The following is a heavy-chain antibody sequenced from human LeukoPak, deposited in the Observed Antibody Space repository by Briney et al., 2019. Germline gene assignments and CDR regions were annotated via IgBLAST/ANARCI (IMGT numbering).Heavy chain of an antibody. Sequence: GGSLRLSCAASGFTFSSSWMHWVRQAPGKGLVWVSRINSDGSSTNYADSVKGRFPISRDNAKNTLYLQMNSLRAEDTAVYYCAREGRGGYYGFDYWGQGTLVTVSS. V-gene: IGHV3-74*01. CDR3: AREGRGGYYGFDY. D-gene: IGHD3-3*01. CDR1: GFTFSSSW. CDR2: INSDGSST. J-gene: IGHJ4*02.